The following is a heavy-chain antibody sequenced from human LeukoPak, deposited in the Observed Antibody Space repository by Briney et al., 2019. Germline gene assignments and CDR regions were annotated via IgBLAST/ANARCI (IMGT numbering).Heavy chain of an antibody. D-gene: IGHD6-19*01. CDR3: ARGSSGWYFLSEKNWFDP. CDR2: INHSGST. CDR1: GGSFSGYY. J-gene: IGHJ5*02. V-gene: IGHV4-34*01. Sequence: PSETLSLTCAVYGGSFSGYYWSWIRQPPGKGLEWIGEINHSGSTNYNPSLKSRVTISVDTSKNQFSLKLSSVTAADTAVYYCARGSSGWYFLSEKNWFDPWGQGTLVTVSP.